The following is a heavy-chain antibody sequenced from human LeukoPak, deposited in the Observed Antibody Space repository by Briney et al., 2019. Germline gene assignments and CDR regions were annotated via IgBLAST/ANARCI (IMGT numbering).Heavy chain of an antibody. CDR1: GGSISSSSYY. CDR3: ARTTEDCSSTSCYQYWFDP. V-gene: IGHV4-39*07. CDR2: IYYSGST. D-gene: IGHD2-2*01. Sequence: SETLSLTCTVSGGSISSSSYYWGWIRQPPGKGLEWIGSIYYSGSTSYNPSLKSRVTISVDTSKNQISLKVRSVTAADTAVYYCARTTEDCSSTSCYQYWFDPWGQGTLVTVSS. J-gene: IGHJ5*02.